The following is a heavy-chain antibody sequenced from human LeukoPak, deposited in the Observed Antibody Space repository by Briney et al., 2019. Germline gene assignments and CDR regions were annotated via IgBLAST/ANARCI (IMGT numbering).Heavy chain of an antibody. Sequence: ASVKVSCTASGGTFSSYAISWVRQAPGQGLEWMGGIIPIFGTANYAQKFQGRVTITADESTSTAYMELGSLRSEDTAVYYCARYYNFWSGYYTVPQAVQWGQGTLVTVSS. CDR3: ARYYNFWSGYYTVPQAVQ. CDR2: IIPIFGTA. J-gene: IGHJ4*02. CDR1: GGTFSSYA. V-gene: IGHV1-69*13. D-gene: IGHD3-3*01.